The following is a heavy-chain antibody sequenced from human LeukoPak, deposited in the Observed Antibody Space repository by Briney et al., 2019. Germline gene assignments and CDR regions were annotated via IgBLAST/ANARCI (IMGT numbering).Heavy chain of an antibody. Sequence: GGSLRLSCAASGFTFSSYWMSWVRQAPGKGLEWVANIKQDGSEKYYVDSVKGRFTISRDNAKNSLYLQMNSLRAEGTAVYYCARDLTVGGTAILGYWGQGTLVTVSS. D-gene: IGHD1-26*01. V-gene: IGHV3-7*01. CDR2: IKQDGSEK. CDR3: ARDLTVGGTAILGY. J-gene: IGHJ4*02. CDR1: GFTFSSYW.